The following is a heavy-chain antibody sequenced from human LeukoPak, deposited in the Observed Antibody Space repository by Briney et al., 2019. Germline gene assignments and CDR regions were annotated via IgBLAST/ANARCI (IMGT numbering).Heavy chain of an antibody. D-gene: IGHD6-6*01. CDR1: GYTFANYY. CDR2: INPSGGST. V-gene: IGHV1-46*01. J-gene: IGHJ4*02. CDR3: ATIQGGYSSSSWVYYFDY. Sequence: WASVKISCKASGYTFANYYIHLVRQAPGQGLEWMGLINPSGGSTNYAQKFQGRITMTRDTSTSTVYMELSSLRSEDTAVYYCATIQGGYSSSSWVYYFDYWGQGTLVTVSS.